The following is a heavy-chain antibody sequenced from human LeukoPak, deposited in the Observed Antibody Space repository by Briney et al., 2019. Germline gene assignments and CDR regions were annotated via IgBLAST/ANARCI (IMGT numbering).Heavy chain of an antibody. J-gene: IGHJ4*02. V-gene: IGHV4-4*07. CDR3: ARSVVSGSLDYFDY. CDR2: IYTSGST. Sequence: PSETLSLICTVSGGSISSYYWSWIRQPAGKGLEWIGRIYTSGSTNYNPSLKSRVTMSVDTSKNQFSLKLSSVTAADTAVYYCARSVVSGSLDYFDYWGQGTLVTVSS. D-gene: IGHD3-22*01. CDR1: GGSISSYY.